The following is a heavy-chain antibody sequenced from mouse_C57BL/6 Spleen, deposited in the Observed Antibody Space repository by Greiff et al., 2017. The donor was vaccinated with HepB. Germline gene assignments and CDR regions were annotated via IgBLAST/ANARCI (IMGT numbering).Heavy chain of an antibody. CDR1: GFSLTSYG. Sequence: QVQLQQSGPGLVQPSQSLSITCTVSGFSLTSYGVHWVRQSPGKGLEWLGVIWSGGSTDYNAAFISRLSISKDNSKSQVFFKMNSLQADDTAIYYCARNPSTMITTTPAYWGQGTLVTVSA. D-gene: IGHD2-4*01. J-gene: IGHJ3*01. CDR2: IWSGGST. V-gene: IGHV2-2*01. CDR3: ARNPSTMITTTPAY.